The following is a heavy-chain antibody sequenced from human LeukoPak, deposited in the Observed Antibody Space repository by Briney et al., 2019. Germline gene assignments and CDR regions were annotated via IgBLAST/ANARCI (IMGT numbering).Heavy chain of an antibody. Sequence: GESLETPCKGSGYSFTRYWIGWVPQIPGKGLEWVGIIYPDDFDTRYSPSFQGKVTISADKSISTAYLQLSSLKASDTAMYYCAREGSGSYDSDFQHWGQGTLVTVSS. CDR2: IYPDDFDT. V-gene: IGHV5-51*01. CDR3: AREGSGSYDSDFQH. D-gene: IGHD1-26*01. J-gene: IGHJ1*01. CDR1: GYSFTRYW.